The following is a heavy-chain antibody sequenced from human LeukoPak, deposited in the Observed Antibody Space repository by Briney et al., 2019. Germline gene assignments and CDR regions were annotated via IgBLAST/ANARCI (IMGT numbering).Heavy chain of an antibody. CDR1: GLILRGHA. Sequence: GGSLTLSCEASGLILRGHAMSWVRQAPGKGLEWVSGIGDSGEIERYADSVKGRFTISRDNFRNTVYLEMRSLSPEDTAVYYCAKGYSSGWTPFDYRGKGTQVTVSS. D-gene: IGHD6-19*01. CDR2: IGDSGEIE. J-gene: IGHJ4*02. V-gene: IGHV3-23*01. CDR3: AKGYSSGWTPFDY.